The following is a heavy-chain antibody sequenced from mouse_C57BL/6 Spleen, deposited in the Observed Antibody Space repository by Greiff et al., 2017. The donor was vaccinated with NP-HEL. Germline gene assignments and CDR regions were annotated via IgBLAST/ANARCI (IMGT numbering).Heavy chain of an antibody. Sequence: EVQLQESGPGLVKPSQSLSLTCSVTGYSITSGYYWNWIRQFPGNKLEWMGYISYDGRNNYNPSIKNRISITRDTSKNQFFLKLNSVTTEDTATYYCESPPLYGSSPWFAYWGQGTLVTVSA. V-gene: IGHV3-6*01. J-gene: IGHJ3*01. CDR1: GYSITSGYY. CDR2: ISYDGRN. D-gene: IGHD1-1*01. CDR3: ESPPLYGSSPWFAY.